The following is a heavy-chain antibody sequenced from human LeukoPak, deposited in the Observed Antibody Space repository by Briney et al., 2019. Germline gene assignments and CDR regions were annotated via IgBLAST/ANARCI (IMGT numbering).Heavy chain of an antibody. D-gene: IGHD6-13*01. CDR1: GFTFSSYE. CDR2: IISSGSTI. CDR3: ARYPWSSSWYIAH. V-gene: IGHV3-48*03. Sequence: PGGSLRLSCAASGFTFSSYEMNWVRQAPGKGLEWVSHIISSGSTIYYADSVKGRFTISRDNAKNSLYLQMNSLRAEDTAVYYCARYPWSSSWYIAHWGQGTLVTVSS. J-gene: IGHJ4*02.